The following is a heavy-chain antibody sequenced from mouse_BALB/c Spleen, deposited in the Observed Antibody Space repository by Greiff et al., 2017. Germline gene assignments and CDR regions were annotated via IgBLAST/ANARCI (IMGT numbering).Heavy chain of an antibody. Sequence: EVQVVESGGGLVKPGGSLKLSCAASGFTFSDYYMYWVRQTPEKRLEWVATISDGGSYTYYPDSVKGRFTISRDNAKNNLYLQMSSLKSEDTAMYYCARGDWDEGYFDYWGQGTTLTVSS. V-gene: IGHV5-4*02. D-gene: IGHD4-1*01. J-gene: IGHJ2*01. CDR3: ARGDWDEGYFDY. CDR1: GFTFSDYY. CDR2: ISDGGSYT.